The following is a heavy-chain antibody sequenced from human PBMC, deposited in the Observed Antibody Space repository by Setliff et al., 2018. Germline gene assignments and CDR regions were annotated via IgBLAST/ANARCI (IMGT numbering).Heavy chain of an antibody. J-gene: IGHJ6*03. V-gene: IGHV4-39*01. D-gene: IGHD5-12*01. Sequence: SETLSLTCSVLGDSLSSGTQYWAWIRQPPGKGLEWIGNINYSGSTYYNPSLKSRVTMSVDASKNQVSLKVTSVTAEDTAVYYCAKVDIDYIMTRDNTWQYFFYMDVWGRGTTGTVSS. CDR2: INYSGST. CDR1: GDSLSSGTQY. CDR3: AKVDIDYIMTRDNTWQYFFYMDV.